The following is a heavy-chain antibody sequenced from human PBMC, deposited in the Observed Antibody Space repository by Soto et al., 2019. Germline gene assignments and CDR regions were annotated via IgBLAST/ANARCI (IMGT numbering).Heavy chain of an antibody. J-gene: IGHJ6*02. CDR1: GFTFSSYA. CDR2: ISYDGSNK. V-gene: IGHV3-30-3*01. Sequence: GGSLRLSCAASGFTFSSYAMHWVRQAPGKGLEWVAVISYDGSNKYYADSVKGRFTISRDNSKNTLYLQMNSLRAEDTAVYYCARDRRRDYYYYYGMDVWGQGTTVTVSS. CDR3: ARDRRRDYYYYYGMDV.